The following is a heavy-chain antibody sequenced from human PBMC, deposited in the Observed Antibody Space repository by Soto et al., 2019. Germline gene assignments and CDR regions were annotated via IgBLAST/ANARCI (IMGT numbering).Heavy chain of an antibody. CDR3: ARVPDHCISTSCYGGISYYGMDV. CDR1: GGSISSGDYY. V-gene: IGHV4-30-4*01. D-gene: IGHD2-2*01. CDR2: IYYSGST. J-gene: IGHJ6*02. Sequence: SETLSLTCTVSGGSISSGDYYWSWIRQPPGKGLEWIGYIYYSGSTYYNPSLKSRVTISVDTSKNQFSLKLSSVTAADTAVYYCARVPDHCISTSCYGGISYYGMDVWGQGTTVTVSS.